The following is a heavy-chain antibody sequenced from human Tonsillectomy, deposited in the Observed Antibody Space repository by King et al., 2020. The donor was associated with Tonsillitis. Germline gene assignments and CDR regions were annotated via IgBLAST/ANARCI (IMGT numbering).Heavy chain of an antibody. CDR1: GGSISSYY. Sequence: VQLQESGPGLVKPSETLSLTCTVSGGSISSYYWSWIRQPPGKGLEWIVYIYYSGSTNYNPSLKSRVTISVDTSKNQFSLKLNSVTAADTAVYYCAREWGTEFGYWGQQTLAPVSS. CDR2: IYYSGST. CDR3: AREWGTEFGY. D-gene: IGHD1-7*01. V-gene: IGHV4-59*01. J-gene: IGHJ4*02.